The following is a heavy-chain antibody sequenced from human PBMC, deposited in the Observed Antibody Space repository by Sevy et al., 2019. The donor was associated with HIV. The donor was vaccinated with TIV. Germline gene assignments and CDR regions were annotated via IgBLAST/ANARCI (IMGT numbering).Heavy chain of an antibody. D-gene: IGHD6-19*01. CDR2: IKQDGSEK. CDR1: GFTFSSYW. CDR3: ARGAGSGDYYYGMDV. V-gene: IGHV3-7*01. Sequence: GGSLRLSCAASGFTFSSYWMSWVRQAPGKGLEWVANIKQDGSEKYYVDSVKGRFTISRDNAKNSLYLQMNSLRAEDTAVYYGARGAGSGDYYYGMDVWGQGTMVTVSS. J-gene: IGHJ6*02.